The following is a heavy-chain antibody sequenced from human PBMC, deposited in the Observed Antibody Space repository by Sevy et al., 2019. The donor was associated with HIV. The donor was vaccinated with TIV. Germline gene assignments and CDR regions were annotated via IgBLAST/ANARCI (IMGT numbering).Heavy chain of an antibody. CDR2: IRSSGSTI. CDR1: GFTFSSYE. CDR3: ARTVYFYGMDI. J-gene: IGHJ6*02. Sequence: GGSLRLSCAASGFTFSSYEMNWVRQAPGKGLEWLSYIRSSGSTIYYADSVKGRFTISRDNAKNSLYVQMNSLRAEDTALYYCARTVYFYGMDIWGQGTTVTVSS. D-gene: IGHD4-4*01. V-gene: IGHV3-48*03.